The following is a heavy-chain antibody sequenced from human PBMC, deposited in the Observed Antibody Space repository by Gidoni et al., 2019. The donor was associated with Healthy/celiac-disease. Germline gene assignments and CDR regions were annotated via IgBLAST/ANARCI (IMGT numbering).Heavy chain of an antibody. CDR1: GFTFSSYW. D-gene: IGHD3-16*01. CDR2: LNPAGRDK. V-gene: IGHV3-7*03. CDR3: ARGWGVFDY. Sequence: EVQLVESGGGVGQPGGSLGLSCAASGFTFSSYWMSWVRLAPGKGLGWVANLNPAGRDKYFVASVKGLFTISRDNAKISLSLQMHSLRAEDTAVYYCARGWGVFDYWGQGTLVTVSS. J-gene: IGHJ4*02.